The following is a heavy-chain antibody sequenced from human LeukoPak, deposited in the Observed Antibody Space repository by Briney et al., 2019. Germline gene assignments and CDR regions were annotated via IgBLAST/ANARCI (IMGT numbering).Heavy chain of an antibody. J-gene: IGHJ4*02. CDR2: IIPIFVTA. V-gene: IGHV1-69*06. D-gene: IGHD2-21*02. Sequence: ASVKVSCKASGATFSSYAISWVRQAPGQGREWMGGIIPIFVTANYAQKFQGRVTITADKSTSTAYMELSRLRSEDTAVYYCARVHYCGGDCYRPNDFDYWGQGTLVTASS. CDR3: ARVHYCGGDCYRPNDFDY. CDR1: GATFSSYA.